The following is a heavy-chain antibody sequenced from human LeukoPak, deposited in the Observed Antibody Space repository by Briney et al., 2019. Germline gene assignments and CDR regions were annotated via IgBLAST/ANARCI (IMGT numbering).Heavy chain of an antibody. D-gene: IGHD3-9*01. CDR3: ARDPNYDILTGRRGFDY. J-gene: IGHJ4*02. Sequence: GGSLRLSCAASGFTFDDYAMHWVRQAPGKGLEWVAVISYDGSNKYYADSVKGRFTISRDNSKNTLYLQMNSLRAEDTAVYYCARDPNYDILTGRRGFDYWGQGTLVTVSS. CDR1: GFTFDDYA. CDR2: ISYDGSNK. V-gene: IGHV3-30-3*01.